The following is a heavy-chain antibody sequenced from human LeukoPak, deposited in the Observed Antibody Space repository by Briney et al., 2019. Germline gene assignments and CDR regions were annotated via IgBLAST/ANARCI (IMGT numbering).Heavy chain of an antibody. J-gene: IGHJ4*02. D-gene: IGHD4-11*01. CDR3: AREKMTTITTIDY. V-gene: IGHV4-4*07. Sequence: PSETLSLTCSVSGDSISTYYWTWIRQPAGKGLEWIGRIYISGTPNYNPSLRGRVTMSIDTSMNQFSLELTSVTAADTAVYYCAREKMTTITTIDYWGQGTLVTVSS. CDR2: IYISGTP. CDR1: GDSISTYY.